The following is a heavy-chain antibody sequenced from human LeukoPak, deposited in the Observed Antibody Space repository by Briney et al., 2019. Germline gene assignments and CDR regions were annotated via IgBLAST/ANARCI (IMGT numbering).Heavy chain of an antibody. D-gene: IGHD5-18*01. CDR1: LDTFSSYA. Sequence: SQKVSCEASLDTFSSYAICCGRQAPRQGRECRGRNIPILGIANYAQKFHGTVTITAGKSTSTAYMELSSLRTEDTAVYYCARDMGDTAMVTDYYYYGMDVWGQGTTVTVSS. J-gene: IGHJ6*02. CDR2: NIPILGIA. V-gene: IGHV1-69*04. CDR3: ARDMGDTAMVTDYYYYGMDV.